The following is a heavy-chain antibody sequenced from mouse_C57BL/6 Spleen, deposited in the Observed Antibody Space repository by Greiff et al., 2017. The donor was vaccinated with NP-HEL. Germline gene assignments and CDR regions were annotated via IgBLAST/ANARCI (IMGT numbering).Heavy chain of an antibody. CDR3: ASSPTFYDYGGLDY. V-gene: IGHV3-6*01. CDR2: ISYDGSN. Sequence: EVKLQESGPGLVKPSQSLSLTCSVTGYSITSGYYWNWIRQFPGNKLEWMGYISYDGSNNYNPSLKNRIAITRDTSKDQLFLKLNSVTTEDTATYYCASSPTFYDYGGLDYWGQGTSVTVSS. J-gene: IGHJ4*01. D-gene: IGHD2-4*01. CDR1: GYSITSGYY.